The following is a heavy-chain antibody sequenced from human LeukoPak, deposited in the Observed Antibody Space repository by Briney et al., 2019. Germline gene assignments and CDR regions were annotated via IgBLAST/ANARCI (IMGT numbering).Heavy chain of an antibody. V-gene: IGHV3-23*01. CDR3: AKSTRICSGGSCYSLYYYYGMDV. J-gene: IGHJ6*02. Sequence: PGGSLRLSCAASGFTFSNSAMSWVRQAPGKGLEWVSSFSGTSTSTYYAESVKGRLTISRDNSKNTLYLQMNSLRAEDTAVYYCAKSTRICSGGSCYSLYYYYGMDVWGQGTTVTVSS. CDR1: GFTFSNSA. CDR2: FSGTSTST. D-gene: IGHD2-15*01.